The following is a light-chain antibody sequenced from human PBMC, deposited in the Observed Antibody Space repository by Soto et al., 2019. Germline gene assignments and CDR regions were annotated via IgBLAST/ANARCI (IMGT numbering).Light chain of an antibody. J-gene: IGKJ4*01. CDR1: QSVSHSSNSKKN. CDR2: WAS. Sequence: DIVMTQSPDSLAVSLGERATINCKSSQSVSHSSNSKKNLLAWYQQKPGQPPKLLIYWASTRESGVPDRFSGSGSGTDFTLTISSLQAEDVAVYYCQQYYSPPLTFGGGTKVEIK. CDR3: QQYYSPPLT. V-gene: IGKV4-1*01.